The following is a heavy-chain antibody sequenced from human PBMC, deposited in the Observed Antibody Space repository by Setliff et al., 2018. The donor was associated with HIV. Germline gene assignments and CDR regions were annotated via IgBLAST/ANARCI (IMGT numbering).Heavy chain of an antibody. CDR1: GDYIGSRAYY. CDR3: ARLGESGYDFRGFFDF. V-gene: IGHV4-39*01. Sequence: PSETLSRTCTVSGDYIGSRAYYWAWIRQPPGKGLEWLATIYYTGNSYYNPSLQSRVSISVDTSNNQFSLKLHSVSTSDRGVYFCARLGESGYDFRGFFDFWGPGMLVTVSS. CDR2: IYYTGNS. J-gene: IGHJ4*02. D-gene: IGHD5-12*01.